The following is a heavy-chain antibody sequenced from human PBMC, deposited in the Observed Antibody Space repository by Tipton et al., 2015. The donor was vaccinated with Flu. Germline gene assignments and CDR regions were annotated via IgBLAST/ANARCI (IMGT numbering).Heavy chain of an antibody. V-gene: IGHV4-61*02. D-gene: IGHD3-10*01. CDR2: IYSSGST. Sequence: TLSLTCIVSGYSISSGYYWTWIRQPAGKGLEWIGRIYSSGSTKYSPSFKSRVIMSVDTSKNKFSLNLKSVTAADTAVYYCVRGSGSGTYMIFDFWGQGTLVTVSS. CDR3: VRGSGSGTYMIFDF. J-gene: IGHJ4*02. CDR1: GYSISSGYY.